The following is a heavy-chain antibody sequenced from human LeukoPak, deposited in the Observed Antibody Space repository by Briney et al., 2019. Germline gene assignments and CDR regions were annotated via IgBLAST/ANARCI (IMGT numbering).Heavy chain of an antibody. J-gene: IGHJ4*01. V-gene: IGHV3-7*01. CDR3: ANSPMILDGHY. Sequence: GGSLRLSCAASGFAFSLYWMTWVRQAPGKGLEWVANINPDGTKTSYADFVEGRFTISRVNAKNLLYLQMRSLRAGDTAVYFCANSPMILDGHYWGHGTLVTVSS. D-gene: IGHD3-22*01. CDR1: GFAFSLYW. CDR2: INPDGTKT.